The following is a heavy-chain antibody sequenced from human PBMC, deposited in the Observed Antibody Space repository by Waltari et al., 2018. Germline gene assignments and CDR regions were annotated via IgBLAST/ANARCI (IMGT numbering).Heavy chain of an antibody. CDR3: AGGPEYSSSWGTFDL. D-gene: IGHD6-13*01. J-gene: IGHJ5*02. Sequence: QVQLQQWGAGLLKPSETLSLTCAVYGGSFSGYYWSWIRQPPGKGLEWSGEINHSGSTTYNPSLQSRVTIAVDTSKNLFSLKLSAVTAADTAVYYWAGGPEYSSSWGTFDLWGQGTLVTVSS. CDR1: GGSFSGYY. CDR2: INHSGST. V-gene: IGHV4-34*01.